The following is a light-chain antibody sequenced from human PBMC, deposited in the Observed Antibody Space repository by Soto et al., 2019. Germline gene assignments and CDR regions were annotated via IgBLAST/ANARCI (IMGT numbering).Light chain of an antibody. J-gene: IGLJ1*01. CDR1: SSDIGNYNL. CDR2: EGS. V-gene: IGLV2-23*01. Sequence: QSVLTQPASVSGSPGQSITISCTGTSSDIGNYNLVSWYQQHPGKAPKVMIYEGSKRPSGVTSRFSGSKSGNTASLTISGLQAEDEAAYYCCSYAGSRNYVFGTGTKLTVL. CDR3: CSYAGSRNYV.